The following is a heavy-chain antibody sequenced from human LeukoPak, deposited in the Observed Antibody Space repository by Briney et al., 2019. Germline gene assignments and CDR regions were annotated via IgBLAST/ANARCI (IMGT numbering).Heavy chain of an antibody. Sequence: SGPTLVNPTQPLTLTCTFSGFSLSTSGVGVGWIRQPPGKALEWLAIIFWDDDKRYNPSLESRLSIIKDTSKDQVVLTMTNMDPADTATYYCTHSAGIVVVTSEDEYFQHWGQGSLVIVSS. J-gene: IGHJ1*01. CDR2: IFWDDDK. CDR3: THSAGIVVVTSEDEYFQH. CDR1: GFSLSTSGVG. D-gene: IGHD2-21*02. V-gene: IGHV2-5*02.